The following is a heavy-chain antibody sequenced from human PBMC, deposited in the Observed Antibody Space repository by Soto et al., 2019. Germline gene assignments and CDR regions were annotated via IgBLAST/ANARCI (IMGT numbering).Heavy chain of an antibody. D-gene: IGHD6-13*01. J-gene: IGHJ6*02. Sequence: PGESLKVSCKGSGYSFTSYWIGCVRQMPGKGLEWMGIIYPGDSDTRYSPSFQGQVTISADKSISTAYLQWGSLKASDTAMYYCARTSAAGKYYYGMDVWGQGTTVTVSS. CDR2: IYPGDSDT. V-gene: IGHV5-51*01. CDR3: ARTSAAGKYYYGMDV. CDR1: GYSFTSYW.